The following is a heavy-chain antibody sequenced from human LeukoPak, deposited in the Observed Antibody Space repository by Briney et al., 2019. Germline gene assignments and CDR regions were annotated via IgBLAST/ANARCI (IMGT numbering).Heavy chain of an antibody. Sequence: ASVKVSCKASGGTFSSYAISWVRQAPGQGLEWMGGIIPIFGTANYAQKFQGRVTITAGKSTSTAYMELSSLRSEDTAVYYCARSRPGILVVAATHFDYWGQGTLVTVSS. CDR1: GGTFSSYA. CDR3: ARSRPGILVVAATHFDY. D-gene: IGHD2-15*01. V-gene: IGHV1-69*06. J-gene: IGHJ4*02. CDR2: IIPIFGTA.